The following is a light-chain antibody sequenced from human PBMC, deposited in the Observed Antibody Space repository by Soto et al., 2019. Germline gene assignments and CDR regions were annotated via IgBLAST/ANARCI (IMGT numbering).Light chain of an antibody. CDR1: SSDVGGYNY. Sequence: QSVLTQPASLSGSPGQSITISCPGNSSDVGGYNYVSWYQQHPGKAPKLMIYDVSNRPSGVSNRFSGSKSGNTASLTISGLQAEDEADYYCSSYTSSSTPYVFGTGTKVTVL. CDR2: DVS. CDR3: SSYTSSSTPYV. J-gene: IGLJ1*01. V-gene: IGLV2-14*01.